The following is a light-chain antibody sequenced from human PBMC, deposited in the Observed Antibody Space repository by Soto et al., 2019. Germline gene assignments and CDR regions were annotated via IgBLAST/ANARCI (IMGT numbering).Light chain of an antibody. V-gene: IGLV2-14*01. CDR1: SSDVGTRNF. CDR2: QVT. CDR3: RRYPDSTNSV. J-gene: IGLJ1*01. Sequence: QSVLTQPASVSGSPGQSITISCTGTSSDVGTRNFVSWYQQHPGKAPKLMIYQVTNRPSGVSNRFSGSKSGNTASLTISGLQADDEAYYCCRRYPDSTNSVCGSGPKVAVL.